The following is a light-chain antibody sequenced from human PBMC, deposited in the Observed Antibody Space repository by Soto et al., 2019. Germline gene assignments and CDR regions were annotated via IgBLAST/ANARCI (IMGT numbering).Light chain of an antibody. J-gene: IGKJ4*01. CDR2: GAS. CDR1: QSVRSNN. V-gene: IGKV3-20*01. Sequence: EIVLTQSPGTLSLSPGERATLSCRASQSVRSNNFAWYQQKPGQPPRFLIYGASSRATGIPDRFSGSGSGTDFTLTISRLEPEDFAVYYCQQYGSSPLTFGGGTKVETK. CDR3: QQYGSSPLT.